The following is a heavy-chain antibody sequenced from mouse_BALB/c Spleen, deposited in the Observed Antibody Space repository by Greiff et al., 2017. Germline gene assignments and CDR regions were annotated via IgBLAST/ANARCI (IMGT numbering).Heavy chain of an antibody. CDR2: IDPANGNT. D-gene: IGHD2-4*01. V-gene: IGHV14-3*02. Sequence: VQLKQSGAELVKPGASVKLSCTASGFNIKDTYMHWVKQRPEQGLEWIGRIDPANGNTKYDPKFKGKATLTVDKSSSTAYMQLKSLTSEDSAVYYCARWDYDGSYAMDYWGQGTSVTVSS. CDR3: ARWDYDGSYAMDY. CDR1: GFNIKDTY. J-gene: IGHJ4*01.